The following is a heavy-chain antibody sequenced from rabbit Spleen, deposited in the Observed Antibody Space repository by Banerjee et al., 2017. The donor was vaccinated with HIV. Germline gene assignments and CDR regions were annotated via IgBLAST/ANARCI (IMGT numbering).Heavy chain of an antibody. CDR3: ARGPYDDYGDFILWYFNL. CDR2: TEPIFGTT. J-gene: IGHJ4*01. CDR1: GFDFSSYY. Sequence: QSLEESGGGLVQPGGSLTLSCKASGFDFSSYYMTWVRQAPGKGLEWIGLTEPIFGTTYYASWVNGRFTISSHNAQNTLYLQLKSLTAADTATYFCARGPYDDYGDFILWYFNLWGPGTLVTVS. D-gene: IGHD2-1*01. V-gene: IGHV1S7*01.